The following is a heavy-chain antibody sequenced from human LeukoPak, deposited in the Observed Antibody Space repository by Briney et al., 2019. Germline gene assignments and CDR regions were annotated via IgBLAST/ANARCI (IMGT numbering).Heavy chain of an antibody. CDR1: GFTFSSYA. V-gene: IGHV3-30*04. J-gene: IGHJ4*02. CDR2: ISYDGSNK. D-gene: IGHD3-10*01. Sequence: GGSLRLSCAASGFTFSSYAMHWVRQAPGKGLEWVAVISYDGSNKYYADSVKGRFTISRGNAKNTLYLQMNSLRVEDTAVYYCAREWSGFGELPDYWGQGTLVTVSS. CDR3: AREWSGFGELPDY.